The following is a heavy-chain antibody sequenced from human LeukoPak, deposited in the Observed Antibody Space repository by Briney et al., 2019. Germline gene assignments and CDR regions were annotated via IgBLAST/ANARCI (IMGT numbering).Heavy chain of an antibody. V-gene: IGHV1-18*01. CDR3: ARATYDNLWDIIVLFRDF. J-gene: IGHJ4*02. CDR1: GYTFTSYG. Sequence: ASVRVSCKASGYTFTSYGISWVRQAPGQGLEWMGWISAYNGNTNYAQKLQGRVTMTTDTSTSTAYMELRSLRSDDTAVYHCARATYDNLWDIIVLFRDFWGQGTLVTVSS. D-gene: IGHD3-16*01. CDR2: ISAYNGNT.